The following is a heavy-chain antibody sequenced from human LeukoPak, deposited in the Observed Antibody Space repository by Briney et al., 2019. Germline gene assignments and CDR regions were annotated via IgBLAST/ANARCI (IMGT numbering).Heavy chain of an antibody. Sequence: SETLSLTCTVSGGSISSYYWSWIRQPAGKGLESIGHISTSGSTNYNPSLKSRVTISVDTSKNQFSLKLSSVTAADTAVYYCARRLKYYYGSGSYYGGLYFDYWGQGTLVTVSS. CDR2: ISTSGST. CDR1: GGSISSYY. CDR3: ARRLKYYYGSGSYYGGLYFDY. V-gene: IGHV4-4*07. J-gene: IGHJ4*02. D-gene: IGHD3-10*01.